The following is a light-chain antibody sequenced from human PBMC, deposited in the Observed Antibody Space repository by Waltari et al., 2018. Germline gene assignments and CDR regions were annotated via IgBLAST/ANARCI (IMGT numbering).Light chain of an antibody. J-gene: IGKJ4*01. V-gene: IGKV3-20*01. CDR1: QSVTS. CDR2: GAS. CDR3: QQYGSLPLT. Sequence: IVLTQSPGTLSLSPGERVTLSCRASQSVTSLAWYQHKPGQAPRLVIYGASTRATGIPDTFSGSGSGTDFTLTISRLEPEDFAVYYCQQYGSLPLTFGGGTKVEIK.